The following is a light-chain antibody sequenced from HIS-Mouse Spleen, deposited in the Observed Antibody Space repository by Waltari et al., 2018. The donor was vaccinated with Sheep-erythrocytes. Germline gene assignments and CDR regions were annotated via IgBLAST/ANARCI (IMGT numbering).Light chain of an antibody. Sequence: AIQLTQSPSSLSASVGDRVTITCRASQGISSALVWYQQKPGKAPKLLIYNASSLESGVPSSFSGSGSGTDFTLAISSLQPEDFATYYCQQSYSTPPTFGGGTKVEIK. CDR1: QGISSA. CDR2: NAS. J-gene: IGKJ4*01. V-gene: IGKV1-13*02. CDR3: QQSYSTPPT.